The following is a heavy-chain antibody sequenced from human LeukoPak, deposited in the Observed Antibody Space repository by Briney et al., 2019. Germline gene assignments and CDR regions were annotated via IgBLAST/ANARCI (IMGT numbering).Heavy chain of an antibody. J-gene: IGHJ4*02. D-gene: IGHD2-2*01. CDR3: ARVVTSPPLFVIDY. V-gene: IGHV3-21*01. Sequence: GGSLRLSCAASGFTFSSYRMNWVRQAPGKGLEWVSSISSSSSYIYYADSVKGRFTISRDNAKNSLYLQMNSLRAEDTAVYYCARVVTSPPLFVIDYWGQGTLVTVSS. CDR1: GFTFSSYR. CDR2: ISSSSSYI.